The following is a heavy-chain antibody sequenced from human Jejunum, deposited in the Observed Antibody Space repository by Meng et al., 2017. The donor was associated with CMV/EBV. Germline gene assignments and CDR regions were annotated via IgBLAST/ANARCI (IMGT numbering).Heavy chain of an antibody. D-gene: IGHD6-19*01. J-gene: IGHJ5*02. V-gene: IGHV1-2*05. CDR3: AHQAVAGTRGWFDP. Sequence: QVQLVQSGADVKKPGASVKVSCKAAGYTFTGYYMHWVRQAPGQGLEWMGRINPNSGGTNYAQKFQGRVTMTRDTSISTAYMELSRLRSDDTVVYYCAHQAVAGTRGWFDPWGQGTLVTVSS. CDR2: INPNSGGT. CDR1: GYTFTGYY.